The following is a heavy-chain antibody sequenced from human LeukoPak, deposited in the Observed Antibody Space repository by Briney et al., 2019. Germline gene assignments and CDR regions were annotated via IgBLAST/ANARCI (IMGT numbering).Heavy chain of an antibody. CDR2: INHSGST. CDR1: GGSFSGYY. CDR3: AYASYYYYGMDV. J-gene: IGHJ6*02. Sequence: SETLSLTCAVYGGSFSGYYWSWIRQPPGKGLEWIGEINHSGSTNYNPSLKSRVTIPVDTSKNQFSLKLSSVTAADTAVYYCAYASYYYYGMDVWGQGTTVTVSS. D-gene: IGHD3-16*01. V-gene: IGHV4-34*01.